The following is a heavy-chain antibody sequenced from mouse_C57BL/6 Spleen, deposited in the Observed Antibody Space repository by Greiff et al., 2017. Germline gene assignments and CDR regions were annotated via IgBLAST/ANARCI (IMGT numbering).Heavy chain of an antibody. CDR2: ISSGSDNI. Sequence: EVKLMESGEGLVKPGGSLKLSCAASGFTFSSYGMHWVRQTPEKGLEWVAYISSGSDNIYYADTVKGRVTITRDNAKNTLYLQLSSLKSEDSAMYYCARDLDHAMDYWGQGTSVTVSS. J-gene: IGHJ4*01. CDR1: GFTFSSYG. CDR3: ARDLDHAMDY. V-gene: IGHV5S21*01.